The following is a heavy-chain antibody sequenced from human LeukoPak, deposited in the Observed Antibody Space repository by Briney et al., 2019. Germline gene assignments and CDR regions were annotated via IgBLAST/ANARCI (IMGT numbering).Heavy chain of an antibody. CDR3: ARCPGTYRDNWFDP. J-gene: IGHJ5*02. D-gene: IGHD3-10*01. CDR1: GGSISGYY. V-gene: IGHV4-4*07. CDR2: IYTSGST. Sequence: SETLSLTCTVSGGSISGYYWSWIRQPAGKGLEWIGRIYTSGSTNYNPSLKSRVTMSVGTSKNQFSLKLSSVTAADTAVYYCARCPGTYRDNWFDPWGQGTLVTVSS.